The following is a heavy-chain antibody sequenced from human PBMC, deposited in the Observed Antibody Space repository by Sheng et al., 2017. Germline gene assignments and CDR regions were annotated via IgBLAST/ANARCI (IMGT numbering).Heavy chain of an antibody. CDR3: ARGYDAGKVFDY. J-gene: IGHJ4*02. CDR1: GFTFSSYA. D-gene: IGHD3-22*01. CDR2: INADDGDT. V-gene: IGHV1-3*01. Sequence: QVHLVQSGAEVKKPGASVKVSCKTSGFTFSSYAIHWVRLAPGXRLQWMGWINADDGDTRYSHKLQGRVTITRDTSARTVYMELSRLTSEDTAVYYCARGYDAGKVFDYWGQGTLVTVSS.